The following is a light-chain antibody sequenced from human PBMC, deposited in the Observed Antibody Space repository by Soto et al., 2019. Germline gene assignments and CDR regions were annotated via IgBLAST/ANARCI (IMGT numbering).Light chain of an antibody. Sequence: QSALTQPASVSRSPGQSITISCTGTSSDIGGYNYVSWYQQHPGKAPKLMIYEVSNRPSGVSNRFSGSKSGNTASLTISGLQPEDEADYYCSSYTSSDTLEGVFGGGTKLTVL. CDR3: SSYTSSDTLEGV. CDR1: SSDIGGYNY. CDR2: EVS. J-gene: IGLJ3*02. V-gene: IGLV2-14*01.